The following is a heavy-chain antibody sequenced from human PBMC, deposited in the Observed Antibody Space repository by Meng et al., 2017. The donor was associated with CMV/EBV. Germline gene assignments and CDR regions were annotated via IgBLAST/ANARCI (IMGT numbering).Heavy chain of an antibody. V-gene: IGHV4-59*01. J-gene: IGHJ6*02. CDR3: ARVFGDSYYYYGMDV. D-gene: IGHD3-16*01. CDR2: IYYSGST. CDR1: GGSISSYY. Sequence: GSLRLPCTVSGGSISSYYWSWIRQPPGKGLEWIGYIYYSGSTNYNPSLKSRVTISVDTSKNQFSLKLSSVTAADTAVYYCARVFGDSYYYYGMDVWGQGTTVTVSS.